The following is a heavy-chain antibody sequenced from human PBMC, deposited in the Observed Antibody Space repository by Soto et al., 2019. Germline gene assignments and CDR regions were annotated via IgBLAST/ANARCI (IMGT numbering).Heavy chain of an antibody. CDR1: GGTFSSYA. CDR3: ACPVVTAIPIYYYYGMDV. V-gene: IGHV1-69*01. Sequence: QVQLVQSGAEVKKPGSSVKVSCKASGGTFSSYAISWVRQAPGQGLEWMGGIIPIFGTANYAQKFQGRVTITADESTSTAYMELSSLRSKDTAVYYCACPVVTAIPIYYYYGMDVWGQGTTVTVSS. J-gene: IGHJ6*02. D-gene: IGHD2-21*02. CDR2: IIPIFGTA.